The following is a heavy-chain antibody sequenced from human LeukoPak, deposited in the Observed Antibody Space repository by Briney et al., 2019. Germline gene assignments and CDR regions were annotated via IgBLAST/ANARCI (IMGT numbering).Heavy chain of an antibody. Sequence: PGGSLRLSCAASGFTFSSYGMHWVRQAPGKGLEWVAVISYDGSNKYYADSVKGRFTISRDNSKNTLYLQMNSLRAEDTAVYYCAKDGSSGWYFSDYYYYYMDVWGKGTTVTVSS. V-gene: IGHV3-30*18. CDR3: AKDGSSGWYFSDYYYYYMDV. CDR2: ISYDGSNK. CDR1: GFTFSSYG. J-gene: IGHJ6*03. D-gene: IGHD6-19*01.